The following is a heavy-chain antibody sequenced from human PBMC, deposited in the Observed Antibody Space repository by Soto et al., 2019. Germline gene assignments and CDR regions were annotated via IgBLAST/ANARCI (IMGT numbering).Heavy chain of an antibody. CDR2: IHYDGSNT. CDR1: GFTFKNHW. J-gene: IGHJ2*01. CDR3: ARAWYNFSSGSARGGHWYVAL. Sequence: EVQLVESGGKLVQPGGSLTLSCAASGFTFKNHWMHWVRQAPGKGLVWVSRIHYDGSNTRYADSVNGRFTISRDNAKNPLYLHLSRLKVDDTAVYYSARAWYNFSSGSARGGHWYVALGGRGTLVTVSS. D-gene: IGHD3-10*01. V-gene: IGHV3-74*01.